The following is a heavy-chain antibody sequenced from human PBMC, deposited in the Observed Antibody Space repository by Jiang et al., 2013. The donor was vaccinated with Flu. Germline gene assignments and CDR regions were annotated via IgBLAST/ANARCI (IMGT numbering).Heavy chain of an antibody. Sequence: QSGAEVKKPGSSVKVSCKTSGGSFSSYAISWVRLAPGQGLEWMGRIIPTLDITNYAQTFQGRVTITADKSTATAYMELSSLRSEDTAVYFCARLVVRPTDPMKTYGMDIWGQGTTVTVSS. D-gene: IGHD1-1*01. V-gene: IGHV1-69*04. J-gene: IGHJ6*02. CDR3: ARLVVRPTDPMKTYGMDI. CDR2: IIPTLDIT. CDR1: GGSFSSYA.